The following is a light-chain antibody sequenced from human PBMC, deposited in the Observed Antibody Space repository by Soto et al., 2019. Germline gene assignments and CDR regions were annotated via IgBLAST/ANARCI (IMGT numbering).Light chain of an antibody. V-gene: IGKV3-15*01. CDR1: QRVSSN. CDR3: QHYNNGPRK. Sequence: EIVLTQSPGTLSLSPGDRATLSCWASQRVSSNLAWYQQKPGQAPRLLIYGASTRATGIPARFSGSGSVTEFTLTISSLQSEDFAIYYCQHYNNGPRKCGQGTTGE. J-gene: IGKJ1*01. CDR2: GAS.